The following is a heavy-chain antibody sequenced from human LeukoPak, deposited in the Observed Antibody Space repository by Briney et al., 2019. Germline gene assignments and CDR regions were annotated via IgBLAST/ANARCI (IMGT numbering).Heavy chain of an antibody. CDR2: ISHSGSI. CDR3: ARLRDLYNCLDP. D-gene: IGHD5-24*01. V-gene: IGHV4-38-2*01. J-gene: IGHJ5*02. CDR1: GYSINSGYY. Sequence: SETLSLTCAVSGYSINSGYYWGWIRQPPGKGVEWIGSISHSGSIYYNPSLKSRVTISVDTSKNQFSLKLSSVTAADTAVYYCARLRDLYNCLDPWGQGTLVTVSS.